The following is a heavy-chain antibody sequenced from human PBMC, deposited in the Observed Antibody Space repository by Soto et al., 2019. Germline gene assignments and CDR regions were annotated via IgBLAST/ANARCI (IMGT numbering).Heavy chain of an antibody. Sequence: GGSLRPSCEASVFTFRSYGMHWVRQAPGKGLERVAVIWYDGSNKYYAESVKGRFTISSDNSKNTLYLQMNSLRAEDTAVYYCARDFCTNGVCPMAHYWGQGTLVTVSS. D-gene: IGHD2-8*01. J-gene: IGHJ4*02. CDR1: VFTFRSYG. CDR3: ARDFCTNGVCPMAHY. V-gene: IGHV3-33*01. CDR2: IWYDGSNK.